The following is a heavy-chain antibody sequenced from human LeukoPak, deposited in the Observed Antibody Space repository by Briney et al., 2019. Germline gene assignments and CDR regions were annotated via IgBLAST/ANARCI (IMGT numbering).Heavy chain of an antibody. Sequence: ASVKVSCKASGYTFTSYGISWVRQAPGQGLEWMGWISAYNGNTNYAQKLQGRVAMTTDTSTSTAYMELRSLRSDDTAVYYCARARKIAAAGFLGWFDPWGQGTLVTVSS. D-gene: IGHD6-13*01. V-gene: IGHV1-18*01. CDR1: GYTFTSYG. CDR3: ARARKIAAAGFLGWFDP. J-gene: IGHJ5*02. CDR2: ISAYNGNT.